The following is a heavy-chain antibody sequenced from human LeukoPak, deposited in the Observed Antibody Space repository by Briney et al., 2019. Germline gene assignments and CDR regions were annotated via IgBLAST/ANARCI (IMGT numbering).Heavy chain of an antibody. J-gene: IGHJ4*02. D-gene: IGHD2-2*01. Sequence: GGSMRLSCAASGFIFTDYWMHWVRQAPGKGLEWVSAISGSGGSTYYADSVKGRFTISRDNSKNTLYLQMNSLRAEDTAVYYCAKGNIVVVPAARNWGQGTLVTVSS. V-gene: IGHV3-23*01. CDR3: AKGNIVVVPAARN. CDR2: ISGSGGST. CDR1: GFIFTDYW.